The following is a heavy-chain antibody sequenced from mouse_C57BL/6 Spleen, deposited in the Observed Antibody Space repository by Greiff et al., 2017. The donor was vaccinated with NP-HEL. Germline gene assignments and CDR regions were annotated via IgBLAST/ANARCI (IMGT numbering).Heavy chain of an antibody. Sequence: QLQQSGPELVKPGASVKISCKASGYSFTGYYMNWVKQSPEKSLEWIGEINPSTGGTPYNQKFKAKATLTVDKSSSTAYMQLKSLTSEDSAVYYCARNWYYFDYWGQGTTLTVSS. V-gene: IGHV1-42*01. D-gene: IGHD4-1*01. CDR2: INPSTGGT. CDR3: ARNWYYFDY. CDR1: GYSFTGYY. J-gene: IGHJ2*01.